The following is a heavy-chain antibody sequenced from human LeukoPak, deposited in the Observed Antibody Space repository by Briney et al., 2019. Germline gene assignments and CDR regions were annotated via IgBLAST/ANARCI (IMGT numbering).Heavy chain of an antibody. CDR1: GGSISSSSSY. D-gene: IGHD3-3*01. J-gene: IGHJ4*02. CDR3: ACPHYDFWSGPPYYFDY. Sequence: SETLSLTXTVSGGSISSSSSYWGWIRQPPGKGLEWIGEINHSGSTNYNPSLKSRVTISVDTSKNQFSLKLSSVTAADTAVYYCACPHYDFWSGPPYYFDYWGQGTLVTVSS. CDR2: INHSGST. V-gene: IGHV4-39*07.